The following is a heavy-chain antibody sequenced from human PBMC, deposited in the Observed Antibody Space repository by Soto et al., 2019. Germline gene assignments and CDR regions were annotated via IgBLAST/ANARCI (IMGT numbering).Heavy chain of an antibody. Sequence: LRLSCAASGFTFSSYSMNWVRQAPGKGLEWVSYISSSSSTIYYADSVKGRFTISRDNAKNSLYLQMNSLRDEDTAVYYCARDLRDGYKNVHYGMDVWGQGTTVTVSS. CDR3: ARDLRDGYKNVHYGMDV. CDR1: GFTFSSYS. V-gene: IGHV3-48*02. D-gene: IGHD5-12*01. CDR2: ISSSSSTI. J-gene: IGHJ6*02.